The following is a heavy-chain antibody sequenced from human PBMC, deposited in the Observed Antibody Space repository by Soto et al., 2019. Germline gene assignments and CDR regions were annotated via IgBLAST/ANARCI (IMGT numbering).Heavy chain of an antibody. V-gene: IGHV2-5*02. CDR1: GFSFTTHGVG. D-gene: IGHD2-2*01. CDR2: IYWDDQK. Sequence: QITLKESGPTLVKPTQTLTLTCTFSGFSFTTHGVGVGWIRQAPGKAPEWLALIYWDDQKTFRSSLESRLTITKDTSKDQVVLTITNMDPVDTATYYCTKKGQYHDSSACGRDCYMDVWGKGTTVTVSS. J-gene: IGHJ6*04. CDR3: TKKGQYHDSSACGRDCYMDV.